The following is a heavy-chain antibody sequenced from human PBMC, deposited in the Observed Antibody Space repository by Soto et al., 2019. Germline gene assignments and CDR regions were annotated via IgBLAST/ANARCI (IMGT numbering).Heavy chain of an antibody. CDR3: ARVDVVVAAEAFDI. Sequence: QVQLVESGGGVVQPGRSLRLSCAASEFTFSNFGMHWVRQAPGKWLEWVAVIYYDGSNEYYADSVKGRFTISRDNSKNTLYLQMNSLRAEDTAVYYCARVDVVVAAEAFDIWGQGTMVTVSS. J-gene: IGHJ3*02. V-gene: IGHV3-33*01. CDR2: IYYDGSNE. D-gene: IGHD2-15*01. CDR1: EFTFSNFG.